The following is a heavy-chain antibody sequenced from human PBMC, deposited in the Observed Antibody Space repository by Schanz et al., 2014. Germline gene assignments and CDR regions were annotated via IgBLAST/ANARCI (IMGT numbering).Heavy chain of an antibody. V-gene: IGHV3-21*06. CDR2: LSFDSRHI. J-gene: IGHJ4*02. Sequence: EVQLVESGGGLVQPGRSLRLSCAASGFIFNDYYMNWVRQSPGKGLEWVAFLSFDSRHIYYADSVKGRFTISRDNAKSSLHLQMNSLRADDTAVYYCARDGVAATTDFEYWGQGALVTVSS. D-gene: IGHD1-1*01. CDR3: ARDGVAATTDFEY. CDR1: GFIFNDYY.